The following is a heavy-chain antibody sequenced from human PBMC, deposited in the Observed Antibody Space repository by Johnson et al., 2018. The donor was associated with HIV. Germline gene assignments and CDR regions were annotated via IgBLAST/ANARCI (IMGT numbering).Heavy chain of an antibody. CDR2: ISYDGSNK. CDR1: GFTFSSYG. CDR3: AKGGLDCSSTSCPHVGPGIAAASVDAFDI. V-gene: IGHV3-30*18. Sequence: QVQLVESGGGVVQPGRSLRLSCAASGFTFSSYGMHWVRQAPGKGLEWVAVISYDGSNKYYADSVKGRFTISRDNSKNTLYLQMNSLRAEDTAVDYCAKGGLDCSSTSCPHVGPGIAAASVDAFDIWGQGTMVTVSS. D-gene: IGHD2-2*01. J-gene: IGHJ3*02.